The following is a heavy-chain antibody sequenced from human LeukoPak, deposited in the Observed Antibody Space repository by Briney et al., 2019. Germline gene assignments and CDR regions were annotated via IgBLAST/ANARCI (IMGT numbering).Heavy chain of an antibody. CDR1: GGSISSSRYY. V-gene: IGHV4-39*07. CDR3: ARAQAGSYYRPDYYYMDI. CDR2: IYYSGST. Sequence: SETLSLTCTVSGGSISSSRYYWGWIRQPPGKGLEWIGSIYYSGSTYYNPSLKSRVTISVDTSKNQFSLKLSSVTAADTAVYYCARAQAGSYYRPDYYYMDIWGKGTTVTVSS. J-gene: IGHJ6*03. D-gene: IGHD1-26*01.